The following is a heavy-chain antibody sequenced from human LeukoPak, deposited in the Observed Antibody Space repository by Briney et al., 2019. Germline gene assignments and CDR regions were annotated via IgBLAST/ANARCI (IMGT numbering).Heavy chain of an antibody. CDR2: IKQDGSEK. CDR3: ARDAGRWLQFYSDY. J-gene: IGHJ4*02. D-gene: IGHD5-24*01. Sequence: PGGSLRLSCAASGSTFSSYWMSWVRQAPGKGLEWVANIKQDGSEKYYVDSVKGRFTISRDNAKNSLYLQMNSLRAEDTAVYYCARDAGRWLQFYSDYWGQGTLVTVSS. CDR1: GSTFSSYW. V-gene: IGHV3-7*01.